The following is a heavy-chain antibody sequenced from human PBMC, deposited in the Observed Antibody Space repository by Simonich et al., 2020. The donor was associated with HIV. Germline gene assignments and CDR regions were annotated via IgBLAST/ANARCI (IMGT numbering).Heavy chain of an antibody. CDR2: GNPNSGGT. Sequence: QVQLVQSGAEVKKPGASVKVSCKASGYTFTDYNIHWVRQAPGQGLEWMGRGNPNSGGTDYPQKFQGRVTITRDTSVTTAYMQLTRLRSDDTAVYYCATHGPGSYSSALDIWGQGTKVTVSS. J-gene: IGHJ3*02. CDR3: ATHGPGSYSSALDI. D-gene: IGHD1-26*01. V-gene: IGHV1-2*06. CDR1: GYTFTDYN.